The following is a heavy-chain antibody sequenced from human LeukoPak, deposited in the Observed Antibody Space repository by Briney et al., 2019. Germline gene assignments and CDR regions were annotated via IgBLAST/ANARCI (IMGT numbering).Heavy chain of an antibody. CDR3: ATLTYCSGGSCFPKYFQH. J-gene: IGHJ1*01. V-gene: IGHV4-59*08. CDR1: GGSISSYY. Sequence: PSETLSLTCTVSGGSISSYYWSWIRQPPGKGLDWIGYIYYSGSTNHNPSLKSRVTISVDTSKNQFSLKLSSVTAADTAVYYCATLTYCSGGSCFPKYFQHWGQGTLVAVSS. D-gene: IGHD2-15*01. CDR2: IYYSGST.